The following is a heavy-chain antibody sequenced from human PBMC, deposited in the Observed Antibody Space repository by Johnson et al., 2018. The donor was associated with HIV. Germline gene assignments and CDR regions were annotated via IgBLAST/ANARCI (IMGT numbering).Heavy chain of an antibody. Sequence: VQLVESGGGLVQPGRSLRLSCVASGVKLDDYAMHWVRQVSGKGLEWVSGISWISDTIAYADSVKGRFTISRDNAKNSLYLQMNSLRPEDTALYYCAKDLTWEMQDAFDIWGQGTMVTVSS. D-gene: IGHD1-26*01. CDR2: ISWISDTI. CDR3: AKDLTWEMQDAFDI. V-gene: IGHV3-9*01. J-gene: IGHJ3*02. CDR1: GVKLDDYA.